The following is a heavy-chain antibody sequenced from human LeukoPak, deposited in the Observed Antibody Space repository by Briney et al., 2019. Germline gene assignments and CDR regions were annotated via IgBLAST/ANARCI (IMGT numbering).Heavy chain of an antibody. CDR2: INPSGGST. D-gene: IGHD2-21*01. V-gene: IGHV1-46*01. J-gene: IGHJ4*02. Sequence: ASVKVSCKASGYTFTSYYMHWVRQAPGQGLEWMGIINPSGGSTSYAQKFQGRVTMTRDTSTSTVYMELSSLRSEDTAVYYCATLLFPLVIFDYWGQGTLVTVSS. CDR1: GYTFTSYY. CDR3: ATLLFPLVIFDY.